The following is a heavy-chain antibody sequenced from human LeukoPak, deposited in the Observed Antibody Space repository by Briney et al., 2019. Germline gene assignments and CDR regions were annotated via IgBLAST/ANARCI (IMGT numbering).Heavy chain of an antibody. D-gene: IGHD4/OR15-4a*01. Sequence: GGSGRLSCTASGFTFGDYAMSWFRQAPGKGLEWVGFIRSKAYGGTTEYAASVKGRFTISRDDSKSIAYLQMNSLKTEDTAVYYCIRGGLWDVTGYWGQGTLVTVSS. CDR1: GFTFGDYA. CDR3: IRGGLWDVTGY. J-gene: IGHJ4*02. V-gene: IGHV3-49*03. CDR2: IRSKAYGGTT.